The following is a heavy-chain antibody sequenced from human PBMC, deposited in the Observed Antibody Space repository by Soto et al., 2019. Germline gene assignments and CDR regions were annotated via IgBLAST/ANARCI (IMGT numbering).Heavy chain of an antibody. CDR1: GFTFSSYG. Sequence: QVQLVESGGGVVQPGRSLRLSCAASGFTFSSYGMHWVRQAPGKGLEWVAVISYDGSNKYYADSVKGRFTISRDNSKNTLYLQMNSLRAEDTAVYYCAKDGPYGSGSFFDYWGQGTLVTVSS. D-gene: IGHD3-10*01. CDR2: ISYDGSNK. V-gene: IGHV3-30*18. CDR3: AKDGPYGSGSFFDY. J-gene: IGHJ4*02.